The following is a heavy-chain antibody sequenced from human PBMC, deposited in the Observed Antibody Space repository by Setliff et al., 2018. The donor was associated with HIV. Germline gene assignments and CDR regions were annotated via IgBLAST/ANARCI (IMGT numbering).Heavy chain of an antibody. CDR3: ARHTSEDPYDSSGYYYPSGAFDI. D-gene: IGHD3-22*01. CDR1: GSSIISYY. J-gene: IGHJ3*02. V-gene: IGHV4-59*01. Sequence: SETLSLTCTISGSSIISYYWNWVRQPPGKGLEWIGYFYYDGTTKYNPSLKSRVAISAGTSNKQFSLTLSSVTAADTAVYYCARHTSEDPYDSSGYYYPSGAFDIWGQGTMVT. CDR2: FYYDGTT.